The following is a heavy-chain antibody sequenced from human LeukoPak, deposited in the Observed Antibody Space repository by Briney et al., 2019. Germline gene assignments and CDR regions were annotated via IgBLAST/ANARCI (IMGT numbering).Heavy chain of an antibody. D-gene: IGHD3-10*01. CDR2: IRYDGRNK. J-gene: IGHJ5*02. CDR1: GFIFSSYG. CDR3: AKDPLVRGVMPQNWFDP. Sequence: GGSLRLSCAASGFIFSSYGMHWVRQAPGKGLEWVAFIRYDGRNKYYADSVKGRFTISRDNSKNTLYLQMNSLRAEDTAVYYCAKDPLVRGVMPQNWFDPWGQGTLVTVSS. V-gene: IGHV3-30*02.